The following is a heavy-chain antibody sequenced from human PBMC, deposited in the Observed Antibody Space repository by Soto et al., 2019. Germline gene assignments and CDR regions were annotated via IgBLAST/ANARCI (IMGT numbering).Heavy chain of an antibody. CDR3: ARDRFKGDYYDSSGYYPHWFDP. V-gene: IGHV1-69*06. Sequence: SVKVSCKASGGTFSSYAISWVRQAPGQGLEWMGGIIPIFGTANYAQKFQGRVTITADKSTSTAYMELSSLRSEDTAVYYCARDRFKGDYYDSSGYYPHWFDPWGQGTLVTV. CDR1: GGTFSSYA. D-gene: IGHD3-22*01. CDR2: IIPIFGTA. J-gene: IGHJ5*02.